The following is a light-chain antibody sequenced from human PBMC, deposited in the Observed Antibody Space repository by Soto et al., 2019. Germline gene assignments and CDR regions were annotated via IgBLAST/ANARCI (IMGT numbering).Light chain of an antibody. V-gene: IGLV2-14*01. CDR3: CSYTSSSIRV. CDR2: NDR. Sequence: QSALTQPASASGSPGQWITISCTGTSSDVGGYNHVSWYQQHPGKPPTLIIYNDRNRPSGVSNLLSGSKSGNTASLTISGLQADDEADYSCCSYTSSSIRVFGGGTKLTVL. J-gene: IGLJ3*02. CDR1: SSDVGGYNH.